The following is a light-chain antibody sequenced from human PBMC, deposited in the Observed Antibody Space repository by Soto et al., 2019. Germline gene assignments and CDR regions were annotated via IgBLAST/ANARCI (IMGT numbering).Light chain of an antibody. V-gene: IGLV4-69*01. Sequence: QSVLTQSPSASASLGASVKLTCTLSSGHSNYAIAWHQQQPEKGPRFLMKLNSDGSHSKGDGIPDRFSGSSSGAERYLTISTLQSEDEADYSCQTWVTGIHIFGGGTTLTVL. J-gene: IGLJ2*01. CDR1: SGHSNYA. CDR2: LNSDGSH. CDR3: QTWVTGIHI.